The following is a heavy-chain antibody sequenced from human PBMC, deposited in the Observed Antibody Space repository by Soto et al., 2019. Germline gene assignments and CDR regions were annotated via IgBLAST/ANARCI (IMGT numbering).Heavy chain of an antibody. J-gene: IGHJ6*02. CDR2: IDPSDSYT. D-gene: IGHD6-13*01. V-gene: IGHV5-10-1*01. CDR3: ASIGAIAAAGTSEYYYGMDV. CDR1: GYSFTSYW. Sequence: PGESLKISCQGSGYSFTSYWISWVRQMPGKGLEWMGRIDPSDSYTNYSPSFQGHVTISADKSISTAYLQWSSLKASDTAMYYCASIGAIAAAGTSEYYYGMDVWGQGTTVTVSS.